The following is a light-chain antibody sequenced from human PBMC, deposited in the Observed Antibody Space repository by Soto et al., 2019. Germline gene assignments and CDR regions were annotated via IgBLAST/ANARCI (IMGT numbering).Light chain of an antibody. Sequence: EIVLTLSPGTLSLSPGERATLSCRASQSISSGYLAWYQQKPGQAPRLLIYGASSRATGIPDRFSGSGSETDFTLTISRLEPEDFAVYYCQRYGTSLTWTFGQVTKVAIK. CDR3: QRYGTSLTWT. CDR2: GAS. CDR1: QSISSGY. J-gene: IGKJ1*01. V-gene: IGKV3-20*01.